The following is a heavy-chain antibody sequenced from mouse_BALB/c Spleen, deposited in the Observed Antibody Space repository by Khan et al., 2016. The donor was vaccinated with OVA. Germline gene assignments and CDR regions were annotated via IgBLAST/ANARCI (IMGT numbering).Heavy chain of an antibody. CDR3: TRGGYGGFAY. CDR2: MFPGDGST. D-gene: IGHD2-14*01. CDR1: GYTFTSYD. V-gene: IGHV1-85*01. J-gene: IGHJ3*01. Sequence: QVQLKQSGAELVKPGASVKLSCKASGYTFTSYDINWVRQRPEQGLEWIGWMFPGDGSTKYNENFKGKATLTTDKSSTTAYMQLSRLTSEDSGACCCTRGGYGGFAYWGQGTLVTVSA.